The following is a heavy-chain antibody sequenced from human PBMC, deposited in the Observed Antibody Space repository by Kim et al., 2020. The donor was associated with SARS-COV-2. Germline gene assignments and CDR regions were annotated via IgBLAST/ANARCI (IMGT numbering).Heavy chain of an antibody. CDR2: ISGSGGST. D-gene: IGHD2-15*01. Sequence: GGSLRLSCAASGFTFSSYAMTWVRQAPGKGLEWVSGISGSGGSTYYAGSVKGRFTISRDSSKNTLFLQMNTLRADDTAVYYCAKSQRSFAVVVATHSPFDYWGQGTLVTVSS. CDR3: AKSQRSFAVVVATHSPFDY. J-gene: IGHJ4*02. V-gene: IGHV3-23*01. CDR1: GFTFSSYA.